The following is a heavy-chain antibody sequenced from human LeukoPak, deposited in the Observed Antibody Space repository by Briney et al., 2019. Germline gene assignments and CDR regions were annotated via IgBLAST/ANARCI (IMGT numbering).Heavy chain of an antibody. Sequence: EASVKVSCKASGYTFTSYDINWVRQATGQGLEWMGWMNPNSGNTGYAQKLQGRVTMTRDTSTSTVYMELSSLRSEDTAVYYCARFAVHRRITVAGQFGLDYWGQGTLVSVSS. CDR1: GYTFTSYD. V-gene: IGHV1-8*01. J-gene: IGHJ4*02. D-gene: IGHD6-19*01. CDR3: ARFAVHRRITVAGQFGLDY. CDR2: MNPNSGNT.